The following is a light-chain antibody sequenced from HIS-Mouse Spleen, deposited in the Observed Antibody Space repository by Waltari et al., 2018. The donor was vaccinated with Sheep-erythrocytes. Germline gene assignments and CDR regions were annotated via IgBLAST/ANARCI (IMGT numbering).Light chain of an antibody. CDR1: SSDVGSYNL. Sequence: QSALTQPASVSGSPGQAITISCTGTSSDVGSYNLVSWYQQHPGKAPKLMIYEGSKRPSGVSNRFSGSKSGNTASLTISGLQAEDEADYYCCSYAGSSTPWVFGGWTQLPVL. CDR3: CSYAGSSTPWV. V-gene: IGLV2-23*01. CDR2: EGS. J-gene: IGLJ3*02.